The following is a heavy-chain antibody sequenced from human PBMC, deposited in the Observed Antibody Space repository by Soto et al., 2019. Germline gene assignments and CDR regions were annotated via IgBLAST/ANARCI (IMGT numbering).Heavy chain of an antibody. J-gene: IGHJ5*02. CDR1: GGSISSSNW. CDR2: IYHSGST. D-gene: IGHD4-17*01. CDR3: AREPEALDGHYGGLDP. V-gene: IGHV4-4*02. Sequence: PSETLSLTCAVSGGSISSSNWWSWVRQPPGNGLEWIGEIYHSGSTNYNPSLKSRVTISVDKSKNQFSLKLSSVTAADTAVYYCAREPEALDGHYGGLDPWGQGTLVTVP.